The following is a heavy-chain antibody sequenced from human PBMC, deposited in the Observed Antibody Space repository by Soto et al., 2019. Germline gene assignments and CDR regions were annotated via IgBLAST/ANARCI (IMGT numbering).Heavy chain of an antibody. CDR3: ARGSTGSPAPIDY. V-gene: IGHV3-66*01. Sequence: PGGSLRLSCAASGFTVGSNYMNWVRQAPGKGLEWVSVIYSGGSTYYADSVKGRFTISRDNSKNTLYLQVSSLRAEDTAVYYCARGSTGSPAPIDYWGQGTLVTVSS. CDR1: GFTVGSNY. CDR2: IYSGGST. J-gene: IGHJ4*02. D-gene: IGHD2-8*02.